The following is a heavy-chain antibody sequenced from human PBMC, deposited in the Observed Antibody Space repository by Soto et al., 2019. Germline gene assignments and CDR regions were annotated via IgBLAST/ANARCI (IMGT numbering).Heavy chain of an antibody. CDR1: GASISGFY. Sequence: PSETLSLTCTVSGASISGFYWSWIRKSAGKGLEWIGRIYATGTTDYNPSLKSRVMMSVDTSKKQFSLKLRSVTAADTAVYYCVRDGTKTLRDWLDPWGPGISVTVSS. D-gene: IGHD1-1*01. V-gene: IGHV4-4*07. J-gene: IGHJ5*02. CDR3: VRDGTKTLRDWLDP. CDR2: IYATGTT.